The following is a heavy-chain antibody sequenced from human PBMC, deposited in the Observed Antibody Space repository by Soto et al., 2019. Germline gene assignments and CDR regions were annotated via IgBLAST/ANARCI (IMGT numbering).Heavy chain of an antibody. Sequence: PGGSLRLSCVVSGFTVSSTDDMSWIRQAPGKGLEWVSVIYSGGTTFYADSVKGRFTISRDNSKNTLYLQMNSLRAEDTAVYYYHGYGYWGKGSLVGVAS. CDR2: IYSGGTT. D-gene: IGHD5-12*01. CDR1: GFTVSSTDD. CDR3: HGYGY. V-gene: IGHV3-53*01. J-gene: IGHJ4*02.